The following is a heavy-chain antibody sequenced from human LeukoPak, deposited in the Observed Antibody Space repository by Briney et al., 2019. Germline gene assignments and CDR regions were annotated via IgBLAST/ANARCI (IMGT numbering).Heavy chain of an antibody. CDR2: INPSGGST. D-gene: IGHD1-14*01. V-gene: IGHV1-46*03. CDR3: ASQAVACKGTGDYYYIAG. Sequence: GASVKVSCKASGYTFTSYYMHWVRQAPEHGLEWTTIINPSGGSTSYAQKFQGRVTMTRDMSTSTVYMELSSLRFDDADVYVCASQAVACKGTGDYYYIAGKRNGPRVTGTS. CDR1: GYTFTSYY. J-gene: IGHJ6*03.